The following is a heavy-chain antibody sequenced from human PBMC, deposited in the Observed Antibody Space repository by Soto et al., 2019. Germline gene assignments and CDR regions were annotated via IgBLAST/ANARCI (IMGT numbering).Heavy chain of an antibody. D-gene: IGHD5-18*01. CDR3: AKDREGTGYNFDY. Sequence: GGSLRLSCAASGFDFPYYAMHWIRQAPGKGLEWLAVIWSNGNTKDYSDSVKGRFTISRDSSSNTLYLQMNNLSAEDTALYYCAKDREGTGYNFDYWSQGTLVTVSS. CDR1: GFDFPYYA. V-gene: IGHV3-33*06. J-gene: IGHJ4*02. CDR2: IWSNGNTK.